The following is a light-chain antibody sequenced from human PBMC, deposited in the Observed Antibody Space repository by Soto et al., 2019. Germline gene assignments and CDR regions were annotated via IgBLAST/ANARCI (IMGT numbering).Light chain of an antibody. CDR2: DAS. Sequence: DIQMAQSASSVSASVGDRVIITCQASQDITNYLNWYQQKPGRAPRLLLYDASSLETGVPSRFSGSGSGTDFTLTISSLQPEDVATYYCQHYDHLPITFGQGTRLEIK. J-gene: IGKJ5*01. V-gene: IGKV1-33*01. CDR1: QDITNY. CDR3: QHYDHLPIT.